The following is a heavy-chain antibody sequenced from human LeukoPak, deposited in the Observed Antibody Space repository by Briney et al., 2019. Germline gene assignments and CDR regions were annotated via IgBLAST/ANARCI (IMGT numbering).Heavy chain of an antibody. Sequence: GGSLRLSCAASGFTFSGYAMSWVRQAPGKGLEWVSAISGSGGSTYYADSVKGRFTISRDNSKNTLYLQMNSLRAEDTAVYYCANFNYYDSSGYDYWGQGTLVTVSS. D-gene: IGHD3-22*01. CDR2: ISGSGGST. CDR1: GFTFSGYA. V-gene: IGHV3-23*01. J-gene: IGHJ4*02. CDR3: ANFNYYDSSGYDY.